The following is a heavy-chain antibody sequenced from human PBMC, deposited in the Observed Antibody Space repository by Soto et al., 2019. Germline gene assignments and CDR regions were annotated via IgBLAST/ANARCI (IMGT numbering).Heavy chain of an antibody. CDR2: ISYDGSNK. CDR3: ARALIEESGFDP. D-gene: IGHD2-8*01. J-gene: IGHJ5*02. CDR1: GFTFSSYA. Sequence: GGSLRLSCAASGFTFSSYAMHWVRQAPGKGLEWVAVISYDGSNKYYADSVKGRFTISRDNSKNTLYLQMNSLRAEDRAVYYCARALIEESGFDPWGQGTQVAVSS. V-gene: IGHV3-30-3*01.